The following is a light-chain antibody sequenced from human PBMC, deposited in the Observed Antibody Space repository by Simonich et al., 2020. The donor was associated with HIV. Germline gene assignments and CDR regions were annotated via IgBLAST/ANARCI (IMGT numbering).Light chain of an antibody. V-gene: IGKV3-11*01. CDR2: DAS. CDR3: QQRSNWPLLT. Sequence: EIVLTQSPATLSLSLGERATPSCSARQSVSSYLAWYQQQPGQAPRRLIYDASNRATCIPARFSGSGSGTDFTLTISSLEPEDFAVYYCQQRSNWPLLTFGGGTKVEIK. CDR1: QSVSSY. J-gene: IGKJ4*01.